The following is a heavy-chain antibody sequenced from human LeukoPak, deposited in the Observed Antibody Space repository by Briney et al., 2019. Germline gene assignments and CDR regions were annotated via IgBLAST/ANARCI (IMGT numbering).Heavy chain of an antibody. CDR1: GFTFSSYA. CDR3: AKASTSPSGYYAYYFDY. CDR2: ISGSGGST. Sequence: LSGGSLRLSCAASGFTFSSYAMSWVRQAPGKGLEWVSAISGSGGSTYYPDSVKGRFTISRDNSQNTLYLQMNSLRAEDTAVYYCAKASTSPSGYYAYYFDYWGQGTLVTVSS. D-gene: IGHD3-22*01. J-gene: IGHJ4*02. V-gene: IGHV3-23*01.